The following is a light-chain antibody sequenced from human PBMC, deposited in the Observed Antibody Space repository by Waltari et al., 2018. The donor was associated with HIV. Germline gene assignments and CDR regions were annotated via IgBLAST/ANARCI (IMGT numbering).Light chain of an antibody. CDR2: EVS. J-gene: IGLJ3*02. CDR1: SIDVGGYNY. Sequence: QSALTQPPSASGSPGQSVTISCTGTSIDVGGYNYVSWYQQHPGKAPQLMIYEVSQRPSGVPNRFLGSKSGNTASLTVSGLQTEDEANYYCSSYAGSNNWVFGGGTNLTVL. V-gene: IGLV2-8*01. CDR3: SSYAGSNNWV.